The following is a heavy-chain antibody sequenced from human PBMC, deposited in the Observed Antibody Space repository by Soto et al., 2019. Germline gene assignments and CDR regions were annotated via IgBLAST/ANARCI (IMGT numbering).Heavy chain of an antibody. CDR1: GGSISSYY. V-gene: IGHV4-59*01. J-gene: IGHJ3*02. CDR3: ARVWGGAFDI. D-gene: IGHD3-10*01. Sequence: QVQLQESGPGLVKPSETLSLTCTVSGGSISSYYWSWIRQPPGKGLEWIGYIYYSGSTNYNPSLKGRVTIPVDTSKNQCSLKLSSVTAADTAVYYCARVWGGAFDIWGQGTMVTVSS. CDR2: IYYSGST.